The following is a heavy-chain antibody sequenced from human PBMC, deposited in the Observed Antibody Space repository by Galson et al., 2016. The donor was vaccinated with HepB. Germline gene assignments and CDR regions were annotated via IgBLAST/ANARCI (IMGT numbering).Heavy chain of an antibody. CDR1: GYTFTNYG. D-gene: IGHD2-15*01. CDR2: ISAYNGNT. J-gene: IGHJ3*02. CDR3: ARDLWDVLVVVAAKGAFDI. Sequence: SVKVSCKASGYTFTNYGISWVRQAPGQGLEWMGWISAYNGNTNYAQKLQGRVAMTTDTSTSTVYMELRSLRSDDTAIYYCARDLWDVLVVVAAKGAFDIWGQGKMVTVSS. V-gene: IGHV1-18*04.